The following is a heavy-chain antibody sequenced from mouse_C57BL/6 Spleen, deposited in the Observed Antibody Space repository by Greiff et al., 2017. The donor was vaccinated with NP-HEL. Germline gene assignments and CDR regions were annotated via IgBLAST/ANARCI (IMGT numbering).Heavy chain of an antibody. Sequence: QVQLQQPGAELVMPGASVKLSCKASGYTFTSYWMHWVKQRPGQGLEWIGELDPSDSCTNYNQKFKGKSTLTVDKSSSTAYMQLSSLTSEDSAVYCCARSDYYGSSPRYFDVWGTGTTVTVSS. V-gene: IGHV1-69*01. CDR3: ARSDYYGSSPRYFDV. CDR1: GYTFTSYW. CDR2: LDPSDSCT. D-gene: IGHD1-1*01. J-gene: IGHJ1*03.